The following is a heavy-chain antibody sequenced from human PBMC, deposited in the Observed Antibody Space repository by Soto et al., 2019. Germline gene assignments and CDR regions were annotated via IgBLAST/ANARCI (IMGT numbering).Heavy chain of an antibody. D-gene: IGHD3-3*01. Sequence: ASVKVSCKASGGTFSSYAISWVRQAPGQGLEWMGGIIPIFGTANYAQKFQGRVTITADESTSTAYMELSSLRSEDTAVYYCARAGVTIFGVVIDYYGMEVWGQGTTVTVSS. CDR1: GGTFSSYA. CDR2: IIPIFGTA. J-gene: IGHJ6*02. CDR3: ARAGVTIFGVVIDYYGMEV. V-gene: IGHV1-69*13.